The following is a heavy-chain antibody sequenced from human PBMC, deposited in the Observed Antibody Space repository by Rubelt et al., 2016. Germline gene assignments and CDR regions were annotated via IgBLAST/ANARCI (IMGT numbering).Heavy chain of an antibody. CDR3: ATDPGYSGSYPYYYGMDV. V-gene: IGHV1-24*01. Sequence: QVQLVQSGAEVKKPGASVKVSCKASGYTFTSYGISWVRQAPGKGLEWMGGFDPEDGETIYAQKFQGRVTMTEDTSTDTAYMELSSLRSEDTAVYYCATDPGYSGSYPYYYGMDVWGQGTTVTVSS. D-gene: IGHD1-26*01. J-gene: IGHJ6*02. CDR2: FDPEDGET. CDR1: GYTFTSYG.